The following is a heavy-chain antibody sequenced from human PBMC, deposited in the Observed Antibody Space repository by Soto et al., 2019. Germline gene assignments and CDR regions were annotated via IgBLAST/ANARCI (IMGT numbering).Heavy chain of an antibody. D-gene: IGHD6-19*01. Sequence: ASVKVSGKASGYTFTSYGISWVRQAPGQGLEWMGWISAYNGNTNYAQKLQGRVTMTTDTSTSTAYMELRSLRSDDTAVYYCARDATGYSSGWNWFDPWGQGTLVTVSS. CDR3: ARDATGYSSGWNWFDP. CDR1: GYTFTSYG. V-gene: IGHV1-18*01. CDR2: ISAYNGNT. J-gene: IGHJ5*02.